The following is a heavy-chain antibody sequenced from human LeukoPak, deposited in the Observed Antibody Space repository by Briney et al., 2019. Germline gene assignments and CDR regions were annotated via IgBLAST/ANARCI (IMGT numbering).Heavy chain of an antibody. CDR1: GGSISSSSYY. D-gene: IGHD1-1*01. CDR2: IYYSGST. CDR3: ARAPGTLFDY. V-gene: IGHV4-39*07. Sequence: SETLSLTCTVSGGSISSSSYYWGWIRQPPGKGLEWIGSIYYSGSTYCNPSLKSRVTISVDTSKNQFSLKLSSVTAADTAVYYCARAPGTLFDYWAQGTLVTVSS. J-gene: IGHJ4*02.